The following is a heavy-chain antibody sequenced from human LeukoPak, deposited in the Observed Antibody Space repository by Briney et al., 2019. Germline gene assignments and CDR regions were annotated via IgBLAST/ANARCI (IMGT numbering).Heavy chain of an antibody. CDR2: IIPIFGTA. Sequence: SVKVSCKASGGTFSSYAISWVRQAPGQGLEWMGGIIPIFGTANYAQKFQGRVTITADESTSTAYMELSSLRSEDTAVYYCARVPHILVDYWYFDLWGRGTLVTVSS. J-gene: IGHJ2*01. V-gene: IGHV1-69*01. D-gene: IGHD2-15*01. CDR1: GGTFSSYA. CDR3: ARVPHILVDYWYFDL.